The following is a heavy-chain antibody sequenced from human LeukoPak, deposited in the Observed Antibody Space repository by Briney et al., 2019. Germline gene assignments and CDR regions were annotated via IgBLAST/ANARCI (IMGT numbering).Heavy chain of an antibody. D-gene: IGHD3-22*01. CDR2: IYYSGST. Sequence: PSETLSLTCAVYGGSFSNYYWTWIRQPPGKGLEWIGYIYYSGSTNYNPSLKSRVTISVDTSKNQFSLKLSSVTAADTAVYYCARDQRLWGNYYDSSGYFNDAFDIWGQGTMVTVSS. J-gene: IGHJ3*02. V-gene: IGHV4-59*01. CDR1: GGSFSNYY. CDR3: ARDQRLWGNYYDSSGYFNDAFDI.